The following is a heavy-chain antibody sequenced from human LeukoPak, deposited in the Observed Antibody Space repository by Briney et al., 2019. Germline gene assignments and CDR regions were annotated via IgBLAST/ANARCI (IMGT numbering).Heavy chain of an antibody. CDR3: AKDYCSSTSCIPGDYYNYYMDV. CDR1: GFTFSSYG. CDR2: IRYDGSNK. J-gene: IGHJ6*03. V-gene: IGHV3-30*02. Sequence: AGGSLRLSCAASGFTFSSYGMHWVRQAPGKGLEWVAFIRYDGSNKYYADSVKGRFTISRDNSKNTLYLQMNSLRAEDTAVYYCAKDYCSSTSCIPGDYYNYYMDVWGKGTTVTVSS. D-gene: IGHD2-2*01.